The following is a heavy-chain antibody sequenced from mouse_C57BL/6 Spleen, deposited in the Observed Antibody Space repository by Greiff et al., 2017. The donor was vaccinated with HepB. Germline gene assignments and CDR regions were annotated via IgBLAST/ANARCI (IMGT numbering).Heavy chain of an antibody. CDR1: GFTFSSYA. J-gene: IGHJ2*01. CDR3: ARDPRAYYSNYEGYYFDY. D-gene: IGHD2-5*01. Sequence: EVKLVESGGGLVKPGGSLKLSCAASGFTFSSYAMSWVRQTPEKRLEWVATISDGGSYTYYPDNVKGRFTISRDNAKNNLYLQMSHLKSEDTAMYYCARDPRAYYSNYEGYYFDYWGQGTTLTVSS. V-gene: IGHV5-4*01. CDR2: ISDGGSYT.